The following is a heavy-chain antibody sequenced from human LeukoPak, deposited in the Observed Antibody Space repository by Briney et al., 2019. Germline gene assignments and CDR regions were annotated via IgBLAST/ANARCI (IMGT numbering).Heavy chain of an antibody. Sequence: SETLSLTCTVSGGSISSHYWSWIRQPPGKGLEWIGYIYYSGSTNYNPSLKSRVTISVDTSKNQFSLKLSSVTAADTAVYYCARVGSSYGPEYFDYWGQGTLVTVSS. CDR1: GGSISSHY. V-gene: IGHV4-59*11. CDR3: ARVGSSYGPEYFDY. D-gene: IGHD5-18*01. J-gene: IGHJ4*02. CDR2: IYYSGST.